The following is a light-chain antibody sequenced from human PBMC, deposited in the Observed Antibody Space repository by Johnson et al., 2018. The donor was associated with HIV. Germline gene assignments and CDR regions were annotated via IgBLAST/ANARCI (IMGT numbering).Light chain of an antibody. V-gene: IGLV1-51*02. J-gene: IGLJ1*01. Sequence: QSALTQPPSVSAAPGQRVNISCSGHSSNIENYFVSWYQQLPGAAPRLLIYEDYKRPSGIPDRFSGSKSGPSATLGITGLQTGDEADYYCGVWDASLSPPGVFGTGTKITVL. CDR2: EDY. CDR3: GVWDASLSPPGV. CDR1: SSNIENYF.